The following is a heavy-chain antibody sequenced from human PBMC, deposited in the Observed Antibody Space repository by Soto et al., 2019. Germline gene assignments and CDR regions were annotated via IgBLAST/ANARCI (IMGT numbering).Heavy chain of an antibody. CDR3: ARGGTIAVTTIGDY. CDR1: GFTFRSYN. D-gene: IGHD5-12*01. J-gene: IGHJ4*01. CDR2: ISSSSSTI. V-gene: IGHV3-48*02. Sequence: DVQLVESGGGLVQPGGSLRLSCAASGFTFRSYNMNWVRQAPGKGLDWLSYISSSSSTIYYVDSVKGRFTISRDNAKNSLYRQMNRLRDDDTAMYNCARGGTIAVTTIGDYWGQGTLVTVSS.